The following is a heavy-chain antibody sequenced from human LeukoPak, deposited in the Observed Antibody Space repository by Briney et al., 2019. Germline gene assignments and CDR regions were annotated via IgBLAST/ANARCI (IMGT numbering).Heavy chain of an antibody. D-gene: IGHD6-19*01. CDR1: GFTFDDYA. J-gene: IGHJ1*01. Sequence: PGGSLRLSCAASGFTFDDYAMHWVRQAPGKGLEWVSGINWNSGSIGYADSVKGRFTISRDNAKNSLYLQMNSLRAEDTALYYCAKDYSSGWYRMGYFQHWGQGTLVTVSS. CDR3: AKDYSSGWYRMGYFQH. CDR2: INWNSGSI. V-gene: IGHV3-9*01.